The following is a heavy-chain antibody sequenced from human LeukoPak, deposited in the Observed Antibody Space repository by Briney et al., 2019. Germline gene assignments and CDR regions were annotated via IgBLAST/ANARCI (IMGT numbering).Heavy chain of an antibody. CDR1: GYTFTGYY. Sequence: ASVKVSCKASGYTFTGYYMHWVRQAPGQGLEWMGRINPNSGGTNYAQTYQCRVTMTRDTSITTAYLEVSSLRSDDTAVYYCARGAYSSSWDHYYFDYWGQGTLVTVSS. J-gene: IGHJ4*02. D-gene: IGHD6-13*01. CDR3: ARGAYSSSWDHYYFDY. V-gene: IGHV1-2*06. CDR2: INPNSGGT.